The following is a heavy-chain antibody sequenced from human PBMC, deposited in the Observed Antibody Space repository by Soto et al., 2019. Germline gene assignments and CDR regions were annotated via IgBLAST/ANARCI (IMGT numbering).Heavy chain of an antibody. CDR2: INHTGST. CDR3: ARDKITGRFDY. CDR1: GGSFSGYS. V-gene: IGHV4-34*01. D-gene: IGHD2-8*02. J-gene: IGHJ4*02. Sequence: QVQLQQWGAGLLKPSETLSLTCAVYGGSFSGYSWTWIRQPPGTGLEWSGEINHTGSTNYNPSLKRRVTITVDTSKNQFSLKLTSVTDADTAVYYCARDKITGRFDYWGQGTLVTVSS.